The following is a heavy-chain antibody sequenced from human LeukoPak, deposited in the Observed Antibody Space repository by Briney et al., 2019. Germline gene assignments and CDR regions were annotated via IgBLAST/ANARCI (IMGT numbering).Heavy chain of an antibody. CDR1: DYSFSSNG. D-gene: IGHD3-22*01. CDR2: ISAYNGNT. Sequence: GASVKVSCTASDYSFSSNGFTWVRQAPGQGLEWMGWISAYNGNTNYAQKLQGRVTMTTDTSTTTAYMELRSLRSDDTAVYYCANLKNDYDSSGYLVTDAFDIWGQGTMVTVSS. J-gene: IGHJ3*02. CDR3: ANLKNDYDSSGYLVTDAFDI. V-gene: IGHV1-18*01.